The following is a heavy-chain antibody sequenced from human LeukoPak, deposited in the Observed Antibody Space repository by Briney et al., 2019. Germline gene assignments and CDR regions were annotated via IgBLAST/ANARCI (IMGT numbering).Heavy chain of an antibody. D-gene: IGHD3-3*01. CDR1: GNTLISYY. Sequence: ASVKVSCKASGNTLISYYIHWVRQAPGQGLEWMGIINAITGSTAYAQQLQGRVAMTRDTSTITVYMELSSLRFEDTAVYYCARADSFPGVAIPAYWGQGTLVTVSS. J-gene: IGHJ4*02. CDR3: ARADSFPGVAIPAY. V-gene: IGHV1-46*04. CDR2: INAITGST.